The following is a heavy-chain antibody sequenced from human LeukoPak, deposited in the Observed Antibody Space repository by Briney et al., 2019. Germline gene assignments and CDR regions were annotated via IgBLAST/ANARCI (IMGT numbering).Heavy chain of an antibody. Sequence: PGGSLRLSCAASGFTFSSYWMHRVRQAPGKGLVWVSRINSDGSSTSYADSVKGRFTISRDNAKNTLYLRMNSLRAEDTAVYYCARDPMLAYYFDYWGQGTLVTVSS. J-gene: IGHJ4*02. CDR1: GFTFSSYW. D-gene: IGHD2-8*01. CDR2: INSDGSST. V-gene: IGHV3-74*01. CDR3: ARDPMLAYYFDY.